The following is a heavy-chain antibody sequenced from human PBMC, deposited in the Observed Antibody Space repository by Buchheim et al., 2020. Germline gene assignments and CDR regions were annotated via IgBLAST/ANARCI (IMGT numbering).Heavy chain of an antibody. CDR3: ARQGDGVAVAGTYYYYGMDV. D-gene: IGHD6-19*01. CDR1: GGSISSSSYY. Sequence: QLQLQESGPGLVKPSETLSLTCTVSGGSISSSSYYWGWIRQPPGKGLEWIGSIYYSGSTYYNPSLKSRVTISVDTSKNQFSLKLSSVTAADTAVYYCARQGDGVAVAGTYYYYGMDVWGLGTT. J-gene: IGHJ6*02. V-gene: IGHV4-39*01. CDR2: IYYSGST.